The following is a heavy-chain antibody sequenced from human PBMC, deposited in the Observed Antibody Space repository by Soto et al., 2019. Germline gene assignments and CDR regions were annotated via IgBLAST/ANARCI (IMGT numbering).Heavy chain of an antibody. V-gene: IGHV1-2*04. Sequence: ASVKLSCKASGYTFSDYYVHWVRQAPRQGLEWMGWINPYSGATNYAQKFQDWVTMTGDASVSTAYLELTTLVSDDTAVYYCARAGANVAPNWFDPGGQGTLVTVSS. CDR3: ARAGANVAPNWFDP. CDR2: INPYSGAT. D-gene: IGHD5-12*01. CDR1: GYTFSDYY. J-gene: IGHJ5*02.